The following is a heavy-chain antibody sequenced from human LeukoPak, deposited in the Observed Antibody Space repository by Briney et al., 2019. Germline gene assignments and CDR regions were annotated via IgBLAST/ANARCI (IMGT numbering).Heavy chain of an antibody. CDR1: GFTFSSYD. Sequence: PGGSLRLSCAASGFTFSSYDMHWVRQATGKGLEWVSAIGTAGDTYYPGSVKGRFTISRENAKNSLYLQMNSLRAGDTAVYYCARGRRQTYYYDSSGYNLFDYWGQGTLVTVSS. V-gene: IGHV3-13*01. J-gene: IGHJ4*02. D-gene: IGHD3-22*01. CDR3: ARGRRQTYYYDSSGYNLFDY. CDR2: IGTAGDT.